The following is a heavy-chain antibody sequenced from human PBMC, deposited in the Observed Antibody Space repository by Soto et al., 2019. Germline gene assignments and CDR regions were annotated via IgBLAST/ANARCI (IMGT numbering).Heavy chain of an antibody. CDR3: AKTRGSGWYYVY. CDR1: GFTFSDYA. D-gene: IGHD6-19*01. J-gene: IGHJ4*02. CDR2: ISNSGGST. V-gene: IGHV3-23*01. Sequence: ELQLLESGGGLVQPGGSRRLSCLASGFTFSDYAMSWVRQPPGRGLEWVSTISNSGGSTYYADPVKGRFTISRDNSNNPLHLQIDSLRAEDTAVYYCAKTRGSGWYYVYWGQGTLVTVSS.